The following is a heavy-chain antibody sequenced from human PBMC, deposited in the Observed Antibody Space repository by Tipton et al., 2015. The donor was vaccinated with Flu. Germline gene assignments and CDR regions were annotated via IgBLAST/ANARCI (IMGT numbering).Heavy chain of an antibody. Sequence: QLVQSGAEVKKSGASVKVSCKASGYTFANFGISWVRQAPGHGLEWMGWISPYNDNTDYAQKFQGRVTMTRDTSTNTAYMELRSLRSYDTAVYFCAREETHIAFGGIFIITTLVYWGQGTLVTVSS. V-gene: IGHV1-18*01. CDR3: AREETHIAFGGIFIITTLVY. CDR2: ISPYNDNT. D-gene: IGHD3-16*02. CDR1: GYTFANFG. J-gene: IGHJ4*02.